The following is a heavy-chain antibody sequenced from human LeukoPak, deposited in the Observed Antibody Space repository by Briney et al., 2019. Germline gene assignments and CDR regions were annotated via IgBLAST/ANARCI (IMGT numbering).Heavy chain of an antibody. Sequence: PGRSLRLSCAASGFTFSSYAMHWVRQAPGKGLGWVAVISYDGSNKYYADSVKGRFTISRDNSKNTLYLQMNSLRAEDTAVYYCASTVTTSFGWFDPWGQGTLVTVSS. D-gene: IGHD4-11*01. CDR3: ASTVTTSFGWFDP. CDR2: ISYDGSNK. CDR1: GFTFSSYA. V-gene: IGHV3-30*01. J-gene: IGHJ5*02.